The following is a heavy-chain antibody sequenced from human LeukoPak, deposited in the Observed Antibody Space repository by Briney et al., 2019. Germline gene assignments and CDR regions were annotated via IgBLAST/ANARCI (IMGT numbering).Heavy chain of an antibody. D-gene: IGHD3-3*01. Sequence: ASVKVSCKASGGTFSSYAISWVRQAPGQGLEWMGWISAYNGNTNYAQKLQGRVTMTTDTSTSTAYMELRSLRSDDTAVYYCARDDASIFGVVIEAAFDIWGQGTMVTVSS. V-gene: IGHV1-18*01. CDR2: ISAYNGNT. CDR1: GGTFSSYA. J-gene: IGHJ3*02. CDR3: ARDDASIFGVVIEAAFDI.